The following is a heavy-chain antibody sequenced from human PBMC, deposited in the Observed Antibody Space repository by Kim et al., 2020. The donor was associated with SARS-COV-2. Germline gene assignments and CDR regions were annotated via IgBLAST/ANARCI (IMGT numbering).Heavy chain of an antibody. J-gene: IGHJ6*02. Sequence: SETLSLTCTVSGCSINSYYWSWTRQPPGKGLEWIGYISYIGNTNYNPSLKSRITITIDTSKNQSSLKLSSVTAADTAVYYCARASGTVTTFYYHGMDVWGQGTTVTVSS. CDR1: GCSINSYY. CDR3: ARASGTVTTFYYHGMDV. D-gene: IGHD4-4*01. V-gene: IGHV4-59*01. CDR2: ISYIGNT.